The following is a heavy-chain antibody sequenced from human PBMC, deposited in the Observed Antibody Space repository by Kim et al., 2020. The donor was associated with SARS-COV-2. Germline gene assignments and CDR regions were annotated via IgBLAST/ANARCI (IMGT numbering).Heavy chain of an antibody. CDR2: ISSSSSTI. CDR3: ARDDYYDSSGYSIYFDY. V-gene: IGHV3-48*02. CDR1: GFTFSSYS. J-gene: IGHJ4*02. Sequence: GGSLRLSCAASGFTFSSYSMNWVRQAPGKGLEWVSYISSSSSTIYYADSVKGRFTISRDNAKNSLYLQMNSLRDEDTAVYYCARDDYYDSSGYSIYFDYWGQGTLVTVSS. D-gene: IGHD3-22*01.